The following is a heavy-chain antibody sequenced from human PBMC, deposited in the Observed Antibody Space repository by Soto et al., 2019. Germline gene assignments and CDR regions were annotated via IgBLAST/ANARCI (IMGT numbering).Heavy chain of an antibody. CDR3: ARDSFTYYDFCSCYYRDLYFGL. Sequence: EAQLVESGGGLVKPGGSLRLSCAASGFTFSSYSMNWFRQAPGKGLEWVSAISSSSSYIYDADSVKGRFTISRENAKIPLHLQMKSLLAEDTVVYYCARDSFTYYDFCSCYYRDLYFGLWGRGTLVTGS. D-gene: IGHD3-3*01. J-gene: IGHJ2*01. CDR2: ISSSSSYI. CDR1: GFTFSSYS. V-gene: IGHV3-21*01.